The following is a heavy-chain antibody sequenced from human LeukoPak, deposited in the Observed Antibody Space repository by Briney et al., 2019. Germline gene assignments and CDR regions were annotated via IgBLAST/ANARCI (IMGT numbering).Heavy chain of an antibody. D-gene: IGHD3-9*01. CDR3: AKSSQLRYFDWLLYYDY. Sequence: PGGSLRLSCAASRFTLSSYAMSWVRQAPGKGLEWVSAISGSGGSTYYADSVKGRFTISRDSSKNTLYLQMNSLRAEDTAVYYCAKSSQLRYFDWLLYYDYWGQGTLVTVSS. J-gene: IGHJ4*02. CDR2: ISGSGGST. CDR1: RFTLSSYA. V-gene: IGHV3-23*01.